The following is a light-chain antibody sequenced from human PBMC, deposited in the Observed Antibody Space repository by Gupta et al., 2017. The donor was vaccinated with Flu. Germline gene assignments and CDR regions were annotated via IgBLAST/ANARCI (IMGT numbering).Light chain of an antibody. CDR1: QNVDDK. J-gene: IGKJ4*01. Sequence: VLTQYPDLQSVTPKEKVTLTCRASQNVDDKLHWYQQRGDQSPRLLIKFSSQTFSGVPSRFSGSGSGTLFTLTIDGLDAEDAATYYCHQTNTLPFTFGGGTKVEI. CDR2: FSS. CDR3: HQTNTLPFT. V-gene: IGKV6-21*01.